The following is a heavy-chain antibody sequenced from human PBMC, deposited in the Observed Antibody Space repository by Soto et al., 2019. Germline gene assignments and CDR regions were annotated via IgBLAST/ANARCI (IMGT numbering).Heavy chain of an antibody. CDR3: ARDTSNDLDY. Sequence: TLSLTCAVSGGSISSGGYSWSWIRQPPGKGLEWIGYIYHSGSTNYNPSLKSRVTMSVDESKNQFSLNLTSVTAADTAVYYCARDTSNDLDYWGQGTLVTVSS. J-gene: IGHJ4*02. CDR2: IYHSGST. CDR1: GGSISSGGYS. V-gene: IGHV4-30-2*01. D-gene: IGHD1-1*01.